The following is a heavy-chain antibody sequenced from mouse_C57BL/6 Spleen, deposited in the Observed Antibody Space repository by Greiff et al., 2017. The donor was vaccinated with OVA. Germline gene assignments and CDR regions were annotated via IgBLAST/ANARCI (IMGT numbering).Heavy chain of an antibody. CDR2: IHPNSGST. CDR3: ARRTSSWDQLLAMDY. CDR1: GYTFTSYW. Sequence: QVQLQQPGAELVKPGASVKLSCKASGYTFTSYWMHWVKQRPGQGLEWIGMIHPNSGSTNYNEKFKSKASLTVDKSSSTAYMQLSSLTSEDSAVYYSARRTSSWDQLLAMDYWGQGTSVTVSS. D-gene: IGHD4-1*01. V-gene: IGHV1-64*01. J-gene: IGHJ4*01.